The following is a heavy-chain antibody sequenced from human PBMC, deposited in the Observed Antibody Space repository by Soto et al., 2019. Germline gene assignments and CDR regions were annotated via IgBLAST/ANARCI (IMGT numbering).Heavy chain of an antibody. Sequence: GGSLRLPCAASGFTVTSKYLTWVRQAPGKGLEWVSVIYSGGGTYYPDSVKGRFTSSRDKSQNTLYLQMDSLRVEDTAVYYCARDSGMIRGSYGVDVWGQGTTVTVSS. CDR2: IYSGGGT. CDR3: ARDSGMIRGSYGVDV. D-gene: IGHD3-10*01. J-gene: IGHJ6*02. CDR1: GFTVTSKY. V-gene: IGHV3-53*01.